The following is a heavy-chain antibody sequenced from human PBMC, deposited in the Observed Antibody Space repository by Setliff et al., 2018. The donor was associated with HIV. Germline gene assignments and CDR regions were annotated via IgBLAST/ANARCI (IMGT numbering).Heavy chain of an antibody. D-gene: IGHD6-13*01. CDR2: IYYNGIT. CDR3: ARRIAAAGTKGCFDY. J-gene: IGHJ4*02. V-gene: IGHV4-59*08. CDR1: GGSISSHY. Sequence: ASETLSLTCTVSGGSISSHYWSWIRQPPGKGLEWIGSIYYNGITNYNPSLKSRVTVSVDTSKNQFSLKLSSVTAADTAVYYCARRIAAAGTKGCFDYWGQGTLVTVSS.